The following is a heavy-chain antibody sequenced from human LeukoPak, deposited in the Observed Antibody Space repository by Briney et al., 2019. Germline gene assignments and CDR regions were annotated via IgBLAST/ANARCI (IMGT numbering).Heavy chain of an antibody. J-gene: IGHJ5*02. CDR3: AKDHYDSSGASNWFDP. V-gene: IGHV3-30*02. CDR2: IRYDGSNK. CDR1: GFTFSSYG. D-gene: IGHD3-22*01. Sequence: GGSLRLSCAASGFTFSSYGMHWVRQAPGKGLEWVAFIRYDGSNKYYADSVKGRFTISRDNSKNTLYLQMNSLRAEDTAVYYCAKDHYDSSGASNWFDPWGQGTLVTVSS.